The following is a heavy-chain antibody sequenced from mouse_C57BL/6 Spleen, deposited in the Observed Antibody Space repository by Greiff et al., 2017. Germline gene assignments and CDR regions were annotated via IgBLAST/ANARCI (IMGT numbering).Heavy chain of an antibody. CDR2: INPSNGGT. CDR3: ARGDGYMYYFDY. CDR1: GYTFTSYW. V-gene: IGHV1-53*01. D-gene: IGHD2-3*01. Sequence: QVQLQQPGTELVKPGASVKLSCKASGYTFTSYWLHWVKQRPGQGLEWIGNINPSNGGTNYNEKFKSKATLTVDKSSSPAYMQLSSLTSEDSAVYYCARGDGYMYYFDYWGQGTTLTVSS. J-gene: IGHJ2*01.